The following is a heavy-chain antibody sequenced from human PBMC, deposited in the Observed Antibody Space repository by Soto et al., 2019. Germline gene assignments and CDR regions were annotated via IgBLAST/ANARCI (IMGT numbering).Heavy chain of an antibody. CDR2: IYYSGST. CDR1: GGSISSGGYY. Sequence: NPSETLSLTCTVSGGSISSGGYYWSWIRQHPGKGLEWIGYIYYSGSTYYNPSLKSRVTISVDTSKNQFSLKLSSVTAADTAVYYCASPFDENYESYFDYWGQGTLVT. J-gene: IGHJ4*02. CDR3: ASPFDENYESYFDY. D-gene: IGHD3-22*01. V-gene: IGHV4-31*03.